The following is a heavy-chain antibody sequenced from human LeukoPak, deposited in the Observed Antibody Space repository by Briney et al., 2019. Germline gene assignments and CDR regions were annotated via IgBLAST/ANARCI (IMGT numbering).Heavy chain of an antibody. CDR2: IYYSGTT. J-gene: IGHJ6*02. Sequence: SEALSLTCTVSGGSISSYYWSWIRQPPGKGLEWIGYIYYSGTTTYNPSLKSRVTISLDTSKKQFSLKLSSVTAADTAVYYCARHSYNYYGLDVWGQGTTITVSS. V-gene: IGHV4-59*01. CDR3: ARHSYNYYGLDV. CDR1: GGSISSYY. D-gene: IGHD1-26*01.